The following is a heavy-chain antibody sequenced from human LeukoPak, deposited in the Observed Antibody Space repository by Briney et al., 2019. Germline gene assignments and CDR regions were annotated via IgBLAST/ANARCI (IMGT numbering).Heavy chain of an antibody. D-gene: IGHD6-13*01. CDR3: ARAPGVYSSSWYNWFDP. CDR2: INWNGGST. CDR1: GFTFDDYG. Sequence: GGSLRLSCAASGFTFDDYGMSWVRQAPGKGLEWVSGINWNGGSTGYADSVKGRFTISRDNAKNSLYLQMNSLRAEDTALYYCARAPGVYSSSWYNWFDPWGQGTLVTVSS. J-gene: IGHJ5*02. V-gene: IGHV3-20*04.